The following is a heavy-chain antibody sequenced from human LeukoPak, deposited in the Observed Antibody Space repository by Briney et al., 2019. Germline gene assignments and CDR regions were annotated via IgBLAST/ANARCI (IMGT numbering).Heavy chain of an antibody. Sequence: SETLSLTCTVSGGSISSYYWSWIRQPPGKGLEWIGYIYYSGSTNYNPSLKSRVTISVDTSKNQFSLKLSSVTAADTAVYYCAGDSRSRPYYFDYWGQGTLVTVSS. CDR1: GGSISSYY. CDR3: AGDSRSRPYYFDY. V-gene: IGHV4-59*01. CDR2: IYYSGST. D-gene: IGHD3-10*01. J-gene: IGHJ4*02.